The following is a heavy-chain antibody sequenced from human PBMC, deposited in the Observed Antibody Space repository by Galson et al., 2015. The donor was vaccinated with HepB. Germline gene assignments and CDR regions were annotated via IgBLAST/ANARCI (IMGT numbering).Heavy chain of an antibody. CDR1: GFTFSSYA. CDR2: ISGSGDST. Sequence: SLRLSCAASGFTFSSYAMSWVRQAPGKGLEWVSAISGSGDSTYYADSVKGRFTISRDNSKNTLYLQMNSLRAEDTAVYYCAKEDHWGDSSSWYAGYYYYGMDVWGQGTTVTVSS. J-gene: IGHJ6*02. D-gene: IGHD6-13*01. V-gene: IGHV3-23*01. CDR3: AKEDHWGDSSSWYAGYYYYGMDV.